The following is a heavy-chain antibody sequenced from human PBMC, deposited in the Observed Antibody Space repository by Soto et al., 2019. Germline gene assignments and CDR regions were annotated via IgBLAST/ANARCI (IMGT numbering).Heavy chain of an antibody. CDR1: ADTFSTYT. CDR3: ARGIKYGDYSRWFDP. D-gene: IGHD4-17*01. Sequence: ASVKVSCKASADTFSTYTITWMRQAPGQGLEWMGGIIPRSATSKYAQKFQGRVTITADESTSTAYMELSSLRSEDTAVYYCARGIKYGDYSRWFDPWGPGTLVTVSS. J-gene: IGHJ5*02. V-gene: IGHV1-69*13. CDR2: IIPRSATS.